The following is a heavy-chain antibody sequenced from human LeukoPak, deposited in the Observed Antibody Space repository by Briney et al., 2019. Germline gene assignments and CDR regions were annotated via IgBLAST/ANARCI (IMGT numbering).Heavy chain of an antibody. Sequence: GGSLRLSCAVSGITLSNYGMSWVRQAPGKGLEWVAGISDGGGSRNYPDSVKGRFTISRDNPKNTLYLQMNSLRAEDTAVYFCAKRGVVIRAVIIVGFHKEAYYFDYWGQGALVTVSS. V-gene: IGHV3-23*01. CDR1: GITLSNYG. J-gene: IGHJ4*02. CDR3: AKRGVVIRAVIIVGFHKEAYYFDY. D-gene: IGHD3-10*01. CDR2: ISDGGGSR.